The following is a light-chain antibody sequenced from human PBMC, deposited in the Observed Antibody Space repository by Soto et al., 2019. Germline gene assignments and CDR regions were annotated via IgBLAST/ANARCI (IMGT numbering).Light chain of an antibody. Sequence: VMSKSKNYLAVSLGERAAINCRSSQSLLHSSNNKNYLAWYQQKPGQSPKLIIYWASTRESGVPDRFSGSGSGADFTLTISSLQAEDVAVYCCQQYFYHLVTFGGRSKVDIK. CDR3: QQYFYHLVT. CDR1: QSLLHSSNNKNY. V-gene: IGKV4-1*01. CDR2: WAS. J-gene: IGKJ4*01.